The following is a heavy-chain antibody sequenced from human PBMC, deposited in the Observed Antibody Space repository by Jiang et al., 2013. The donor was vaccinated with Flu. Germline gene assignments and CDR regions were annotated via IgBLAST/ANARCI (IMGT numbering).Heavy chain of an antibody. D-gene: IGHD3-22*01. CDR1: GFTFDDYG. J-gene: IGHJ4*02. CDR2: INWNGGST. Sequence: AASGFTFDDYGMSWVRQAPGKGLEWVSGINWNGGSTGYADSVKGRFTISRDNAKNSLYLQMNSLRAEDTALYYCARRYYDSSGYFKNWGQGTLVTVSS. CDR3: ARRYYDSSGYFKN. V-gene: IGHV3-20*03.